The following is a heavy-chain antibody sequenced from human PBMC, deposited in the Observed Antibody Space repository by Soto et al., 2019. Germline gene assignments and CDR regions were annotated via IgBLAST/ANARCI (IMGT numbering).Heavy chain of an antibody. CDR1: GGFIISDY. V-gene: IGHV4-59*01. Sequence: PSETLSLTCTVFGGFIISDYWIWIRQPPGQGLEWIGYIYYSGSTNYNPSLRSRVTISLDTSKKQFSLKLSSVTAADTAVYYCARDILTGRMGMDVWGQGTTVTVSS. CDR2: IYYSGST. J-gene: IGHJ6*02. CDR3: ARDILTGRMGMDV. D-gene: IGHD3-9*01.